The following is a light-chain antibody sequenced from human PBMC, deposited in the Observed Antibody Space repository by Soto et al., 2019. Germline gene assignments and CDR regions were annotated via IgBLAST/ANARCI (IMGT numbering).Light chain of an antibody. J-gene: IGKJ5*01. CDR1: QSISTY. CDR2: LGS. Sequence: MTQSPSSLSASVGDRVTITCLASQSISTYLNWYLQKPGQSPQLLVYLGSNRASGVPDRFSGSRSGTDFTLKINRVDAEDVGVYYCMQALQTPITFGQGTRLEIK. V-gene: IGKV2-28*01. CDR3: MQALQTPIT.